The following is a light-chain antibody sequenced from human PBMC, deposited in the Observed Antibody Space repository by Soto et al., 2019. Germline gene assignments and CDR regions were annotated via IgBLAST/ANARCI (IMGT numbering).Light chain of an antibody. V-gene: IGLV3-21*02. CDR2: DDS. CDR3: QVWDSSSDHVV. J-gene: IGLJ2*01. CDR1: NIGRKS. Sequence: SYELTQPPSLSVAPGQTARITCGGNNIGRKSVHWYQQKPGQAPLLVVYDDSDRPSGIPERFSGSNSANTATLTISRVEAGDEADYYCQVWDSSSDHVVFGGGTQLTVL.